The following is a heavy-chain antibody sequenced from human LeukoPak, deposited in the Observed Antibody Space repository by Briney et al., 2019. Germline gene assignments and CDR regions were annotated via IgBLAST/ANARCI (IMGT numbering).Heavy chain of an antibody. V-gene: IGHV1-24*01. CDR2: FDPEDGET. Sequence: ASVKVSCKVSGYTLTELSMHWVRQAPGKGLKWMEGFDPEDGETIYAQKFQGRVTMTEDTSTDTAYMELSSLRSEDTAVYYCATDLHCSSTSCFGTLDYWGQGTLVTVSS. D-gene: IGHD2-2*01. CDR3: ATDLHCSSTSCFGTLDY. CDR1: GYTLTELS. J-gene: IGHJ4*02.